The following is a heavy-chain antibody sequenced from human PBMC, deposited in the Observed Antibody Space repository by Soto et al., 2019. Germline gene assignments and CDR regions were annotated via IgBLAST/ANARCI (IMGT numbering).Heavy chain of an antibody. V-gene: IGHV6-1*01. CDR3: ARDLLGNAFDI. CDR1: GDSVSNNNVA. CDR2: TYCRSKCYN. J-gene: IGHJ3*02. Sequence: QTLSLTCAISGDSVSNNNVAWNWIRQSPSRGLEWLGRTYCRSKCYNDYAISVKSRITINPDTSKNQFSLQLNSVTPEDTAVNYCARDLLGNAFDIWGQGTMVTVSS. D-gene: IGHD7-27*01.